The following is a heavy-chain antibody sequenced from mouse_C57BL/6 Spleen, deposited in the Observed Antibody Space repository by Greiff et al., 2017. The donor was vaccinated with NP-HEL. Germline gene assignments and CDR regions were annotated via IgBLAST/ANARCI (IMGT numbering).Heavy chain of an antibody. CDR3: ARSGYDYDSYAMDY. V-gene: IGHV1-54*01. CDR2: INPGRGGT. J-gene: IGHJ4*01. Sequence: VQLQQSGAELVRPGTSVKVSCKASGYAFTNYLIEWVKQRPGQGLEWIGVINPGRGGTNYNEKFKGKATLTADKASSTAYMQLSSLTSVDSAVYFCARSGYDYDSYAMDYWGQGTSVTVSS. D-gene: IGHD2-4*01. CDR1: GYAFTNYL.